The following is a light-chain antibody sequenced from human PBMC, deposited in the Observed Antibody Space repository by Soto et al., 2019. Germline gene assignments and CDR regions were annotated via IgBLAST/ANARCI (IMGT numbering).Light chain of an antibody. CDR3: QQYDDLT. CDR1: QAISNS. V-gene: IGKV1-33*01. CDR2: DAS. J-gene: IGKJ3*01. Sequence: DIQMTQSPSSLSASVGDRVTITCQASQAISNSLNWFQQKPGKAPKVLIYDASNLKTGVPSHFSGSGSGTDFTFTISSLQPEDIATYYCQQYDDLTFGPGTKVDIK.